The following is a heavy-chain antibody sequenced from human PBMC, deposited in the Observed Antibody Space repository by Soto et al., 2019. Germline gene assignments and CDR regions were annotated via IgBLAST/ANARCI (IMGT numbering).Heavy chain of an antibody. CDR2: IYYSGST. J-gene: IGHJ3*02. CDR3: ARVWGRAFDI. V-gene: IGHV4-59*01. CDR1: GGSISSFY. D-gene: IGHD7-27*01. Sequence: TNTVFGGSISSFYWSRIRHPTGKGLEWIGYIYYSGSTNYNPSLKSRVTISVDTSKNQFSLKLSSVTAADTAVYYCARVWGRAFDIWGHGTMVTV.